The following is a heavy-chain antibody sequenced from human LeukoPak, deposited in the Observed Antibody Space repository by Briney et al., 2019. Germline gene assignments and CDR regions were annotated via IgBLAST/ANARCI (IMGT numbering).Heavy chain of an antibody. CDR3: ATQTSQDYYGVDV. CDR2: INPNSGGT. V-gene: IGHV1-2*06. Sequence: ASVKVSCKASGYTFTSYYMHWVRQAPGQGLEWMGRINPNSGGTNYAQKFQGRVTMTRDTSISTAYMELSRLRSDDTAVYYCATQTSQDYYGVDVWGQGTTVTVSS. D-gene: IGHD2-2*01. CDR1: GYTFTSYY. J-gene: IGHJ6*02.